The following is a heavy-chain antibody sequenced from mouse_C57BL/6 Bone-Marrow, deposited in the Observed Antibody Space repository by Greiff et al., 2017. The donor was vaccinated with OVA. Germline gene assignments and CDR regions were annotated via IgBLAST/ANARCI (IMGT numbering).Heavy chain of an antibody. CDR3: ATGTWFAY. D-gene: IGHD4-1*01. Sequence: VQLQQSGAELARPGALVKMSCKASGYTFTSYTMHWVKQRPGQGLEWIGYINPSSGYTKYNQKFKDKATLTADKSSSTAYMQLSSLTSEDSAVYYCATGTWFAYWGQGTLVTVSA. CDR2: INPSSGYT. CDR1: GYTFTSYT. J-gene: IGHJ3*01. V-gene: IGHV1-4*01.